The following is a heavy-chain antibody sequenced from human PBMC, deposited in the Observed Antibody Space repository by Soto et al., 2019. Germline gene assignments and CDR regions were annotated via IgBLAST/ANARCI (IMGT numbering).Heavy chain of an antibody. D-gene: IGHD3-10*01. CDR2: IIPIFGTA. J-gene: IGHJ4*02. V-gene: IGHV1-69*01. Sequence: QVQLVQSGAEVKKPGSSVKVSCKASGGTFSSYAISWVRQAPGQGLEWMGGIIPIFGTANYAQKFQGRVTVTGDESTSTAQIELSSLRSEDTAVYYCARRGAITMLFDYWGQGTLVTVSS. CDR1: GGTFSSYA. CDR3: ARRGAITMLFDY.